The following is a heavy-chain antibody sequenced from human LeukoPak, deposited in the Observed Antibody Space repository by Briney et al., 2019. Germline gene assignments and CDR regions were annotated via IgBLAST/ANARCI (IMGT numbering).Heavy chain of an antibody. V-gene: IGHV3-23*01. CDR1: GFTFSSYA. Sequence: GGSLRLSCAASGFTFSSYAMSWVRQAPGKGLEWVSAISGSGGSTYYADSVKGRFTTSRDNSKNTLYLQMNSLRAEDTAVYYCAKRGDSSGYYFDYWGQGTLVTVSS. J-gene: IGHJ4*02. D-gene: IGHD3-22*01. CDR2: ISGSGGST. CDR3: AKRGDSSGYYFDY.